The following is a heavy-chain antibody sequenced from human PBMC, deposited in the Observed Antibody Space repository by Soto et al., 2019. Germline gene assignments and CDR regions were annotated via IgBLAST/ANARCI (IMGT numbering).Heavy chain of an antibody. D-gene: IGHD6-6*01. Sequence: EVQLLESGGGLVQPGGSLRLSCAASGFPFSMSAMTWVRQATGKGLEWVSTTGLNGRTTYYADSVKGRFTVSRDNTKNTLDLQMSSLRAEDTAVYYCATVHSTSRSFDYWGQGTLVTVSS. V-gene: IGHV3-23*01. CDR3: ATVHSTSRSFDY. J-gene: IGHJ4*02. CDR1: GFPFSMSA. CDR2: TGLNGRTT.